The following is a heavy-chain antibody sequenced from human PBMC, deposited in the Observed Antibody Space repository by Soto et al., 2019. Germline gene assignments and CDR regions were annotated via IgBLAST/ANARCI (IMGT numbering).Heavy chain of an antibody. D-gene: IGHD6-13*01. Sequence: QVQLLQSGAEVQKPGSSVRVSCKASGDIFTRYSFSWVRQAPGQGLEWMGGVIPVFGTSNYGQKFQGRVTITADKSTSTAFMEIGGLRSDDTAIYYCAGAPAGDYYYYYKLDVWGQGTAVTVS. CDR2: VIPVFGTS. V-gene: IGHV1-69*06. CDR3: AGAPAGDYYYYYKLDV. J-gene: IGHJ6*02. CDR1: GDIFTRYS.